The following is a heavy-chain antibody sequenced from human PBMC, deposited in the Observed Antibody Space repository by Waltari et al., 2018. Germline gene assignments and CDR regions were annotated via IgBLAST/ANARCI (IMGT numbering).Heavy chain of an antibody. CDR2: INHSGST. V-gene: IGHV4-34*01. CDR1: GGSFSGYY. Sequence: VQLQQWGAGLLKPSETLSLTCAVYGGSFSGYYWSWIRQPPGKGLEWIGEINHSGSTNYNPSLKSRVTISVDTSKNQFSLKLSSVTAADTAVYYCASGYGVYYYYMDVWGKGTTVTVSS. J-gene: IGHJ6*03. CDR3: ASGYGVYYYYMDV. D-gene: IGHD4-17*01.